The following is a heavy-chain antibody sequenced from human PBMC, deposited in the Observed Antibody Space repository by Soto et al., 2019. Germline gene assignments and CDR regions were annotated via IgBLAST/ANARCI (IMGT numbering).Heavy chain of an antibody. V-gene: IGHV3-33*01. CDR2: IWFGAGNK. CDR1: GFTFSNYV. CDR3: GRKSGPVAGDGVHH. D-gene: IGHD3-16*01. Sequence: QVQLVESGGGVVQPGRSLRLSCAASGFTFSNYVMHWVRQAPGRGLEWVAVIWFGAGNKYYADSVKGRFTISRDNSKNSVFEEENTRGAGDRAVYYWGRKSGPVAGDGVHHWGRGTLVPVPS. J-gene: IGHJ1*01.